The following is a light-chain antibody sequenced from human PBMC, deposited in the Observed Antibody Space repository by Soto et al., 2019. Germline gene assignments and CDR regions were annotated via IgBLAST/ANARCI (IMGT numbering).Light chain of an antibody. CDR2: AAS. Sequence: DTQLTQSPSSLSASVGDRVTLACRASHGISNYLVWYQQKPGKLPKLLIYAASTLQSGVPSRFSGSGSGTDFTLTISSLQPEDVATYYCQKYDSALITFGQGTRLEIK. J-gene: IGKJ5*01. V-gene: IGKV1-27*01. CDR3: QKYDSALIT. CDR1: HGISNY.